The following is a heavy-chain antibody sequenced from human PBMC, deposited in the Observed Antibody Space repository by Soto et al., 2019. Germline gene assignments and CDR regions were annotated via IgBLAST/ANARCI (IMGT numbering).Heavy chain of an antibody. J-gene: IGHJ6*03. Sequence: GGSLRLSCTASGFTFGDYAMSWFRQAPGKGLEWVGFIRSKAYGGTTEYAASVKGRFTISRDDSKSIAYLQMNSLKTEDTAVYYCTRVDLLAATTDYYYMDVWGKGTTVTVSS. CDR1: GFTFGDYA. V-gene: IGHV3-49*03. CDR2: IRSKAYGGTT. D-gene: IGHD2-15*01. CDR3: TRVDLLAATTDYYYMDV.